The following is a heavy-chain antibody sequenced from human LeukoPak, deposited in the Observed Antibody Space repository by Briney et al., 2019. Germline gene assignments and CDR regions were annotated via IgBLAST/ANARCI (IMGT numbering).Heavy chain of an antibody. Sequence: GGSLRLSCVASGFTFSSYSMNWVRQAPGKGLEWVSGINWSGVSTGYADSVKGRFTISRDNAKKSLYLQMNSLRAEDTAFYYCARFDSSGPIWGQGTMVTVSS. V-gene: IGHV3-20*04. CDR2: INWSGVST. D-gene: IGHD3-22*01. CDR1: GFTFSSYS. CDR3: ARFDSSGPI. J-gene: IGHJ3*02.